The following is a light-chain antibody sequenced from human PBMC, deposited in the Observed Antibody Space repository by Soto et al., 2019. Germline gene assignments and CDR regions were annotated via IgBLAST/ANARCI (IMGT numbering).Light chain of an antibody. CDR2: SNN. J-gene: IGLJ1*01. Sequence: QSVLTQPPSASGTPGQRVTISCSGSSSNIGSNTVNWYQQLPGTAPKLLIYSNNQRPSGVPDRFSGSKSGTSASLAISGLQSEDEADYSCAAWDGSLNGFYVFGSGTKV. CDR1: SSNIGSNT. CDR3: AAWDGSLNGFYV. V-gene: IGLV1-44*01.